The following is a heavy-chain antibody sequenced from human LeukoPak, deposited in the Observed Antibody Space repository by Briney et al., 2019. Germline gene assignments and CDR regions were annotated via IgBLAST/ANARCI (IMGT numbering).Heavy chain of an antibody. CDR1: GFIFSNYG. J-gene: IGHJ3*02. CDR3: ATDRGSAAFDI. D-gene: IGHD6-19*01. CDR2: IWHGGDIK. V-gene: IGHV3-33*01. Sequence: GGSLRLSCVASGFIFSNYGMHWVRQAPGKGLEWVAAIWHGGDIKKYGDSVKGRFTISRDNSKNTLYLEMNSLRAEDTAVYYCATDRGSAAFDIWGQGTMVTVSS.